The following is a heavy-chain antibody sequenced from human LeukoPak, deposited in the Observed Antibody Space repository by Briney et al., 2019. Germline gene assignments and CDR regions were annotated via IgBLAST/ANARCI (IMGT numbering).Heavy chain of an antibody. CDR2: IYPGDSDT. CDR1: GYSFTNYW. D-gene: IGHD6-6*01. J-gene: IGHJ4*02. CDR3: ARWLGHSSSSFYYFDY. V-gene: IGHV5-51*01. Sequence: GESLQVSCKVSGYSFTNYWIGWVRQMPGKGLEWMGIIYPGDSDTRYSPSFQGQVTISADTYISTAHLQWSSLKASDTAVYYCARWLGHSSSSFYYFDYWGQGTLVTVSS.